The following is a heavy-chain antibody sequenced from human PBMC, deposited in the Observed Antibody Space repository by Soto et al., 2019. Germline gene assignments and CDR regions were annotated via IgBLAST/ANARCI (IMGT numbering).Heavy chain of an antibody. J-gene: IGHJ4*02. CDR3: VRAELIVAGQPFDS. D-gene: IGHD5-12*01. CDR2: VNPSDGRA. Sequence: QVDLVQSGAEVKKPGASVKMACKSSGYRLSNYYMHWVRQAPGQGLEWMGIVNPSDGRANYARKFQGRVTMTWDTSTSTLYMEVNSLRSDDTAIYYCVRAELIVAGQPFDSWGQGTLVTVSS. CDR1: GYRLSNYY. V-gene: IGHV1-46*01.